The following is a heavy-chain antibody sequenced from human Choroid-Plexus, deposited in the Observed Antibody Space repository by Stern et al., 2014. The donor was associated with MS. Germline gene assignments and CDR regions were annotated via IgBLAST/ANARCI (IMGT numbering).Heavy chain of an antibody. D-gene: IGHD2-21*02. CDR2: IIPFFGTT. CDR3: TASGGGPHDYYFEW. CDR1: GGTFSNYG. J-gene: IGHJ4*02. V-gene: IGHV1-69*01. Sequence: VQLVESGDEAKKPGSSVKVFCKTLGGTFSNYGFFCVRQAPGQGLEWMGGIIPFFGTTNYAQKFQGRVTITADESTSTVFMELRSLRSDDSAIYYCTASGGGPHDYYFEWWGQGTLVTVSS.